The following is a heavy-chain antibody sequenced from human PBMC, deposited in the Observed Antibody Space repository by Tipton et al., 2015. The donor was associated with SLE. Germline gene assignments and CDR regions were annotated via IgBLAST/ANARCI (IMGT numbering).Heavy chain of an antibody. J-gene: IGHJ5*01. CDR3: ATGHFDF. Sequence: TLSLTCTVSGGSISNYYWSWIRQPPGKGLEWIGYIYYSGSTYYNPSLRSRVAVSMDTSRNQFSLRLKSVTAADTAVYYCATGHFDFWGQGRLVTVSS. V-gene: IGHV4-59*08. CDR1: GGSISNYY. CDR2: IYYSGST. D-gene: IGHD1-1*01.